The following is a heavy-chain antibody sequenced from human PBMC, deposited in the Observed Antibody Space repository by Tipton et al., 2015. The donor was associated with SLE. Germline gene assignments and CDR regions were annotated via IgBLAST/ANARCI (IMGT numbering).Heavy chain of an antibody. CDR1: GFTFSSYA. J-gene: IGHJ2*01. D-gene: IGHD3-22*01. CDR2: ISYDGSNK. Sequence: SLRLSCAASGFTFSSYAMHWVRQAPGKGLEWVAVISYDGSNKYYADSVKGRFTISRDNSKNTLYLQMNSLRAEDTAVYYCARDQGYYDSSGYYYGWYFDLWGRGTLVTVSS. V-gene: IGHV3-30-3*01. CDR3: ARDQGYYDSSGYYYGWYFDL.